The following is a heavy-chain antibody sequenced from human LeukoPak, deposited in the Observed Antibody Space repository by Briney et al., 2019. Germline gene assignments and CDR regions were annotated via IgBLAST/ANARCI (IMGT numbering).Heavy chain of an antibody. CDR2: IYYSGST. J-gene: IGHJ4*02. CDR3: AREVIEYYYGSGSYTLTS. V-gene: IGHV4-39*02. D-gene: IGHD3-10*01. Sequence: SETLSLTCTVSGGSISSSSYSWGWLRQPPGKGLEWIGSIYYSGSTYYNPSLKSRVTISVDTSKNQFSLKLSSVTAADTAVYYCAREVIEYYYGSGSYTLTSWGQGTLVTVSS. CDR1: GGSISSSSYS.